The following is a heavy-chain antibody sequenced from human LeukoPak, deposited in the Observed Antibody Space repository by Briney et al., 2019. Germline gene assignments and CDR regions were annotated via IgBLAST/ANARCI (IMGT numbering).Heavy chain of an antibody. CDR1: GFTFSIYS. CDR3: ARVRPGYYCDY. J-gene: IGHJ4*02. V-gene: IGHV3-21*05. CDR2: ISKNSDDI. Sequence: GGSLRLSCVASGFTFSIYSMNWVRQAPGKGLEWVSYISKNSDDIYNADSVRGRFTTSRDNAKNSLYLQMNSLRAEDTAVYYCARVRPGYYCDYWGQGILVTVSS.